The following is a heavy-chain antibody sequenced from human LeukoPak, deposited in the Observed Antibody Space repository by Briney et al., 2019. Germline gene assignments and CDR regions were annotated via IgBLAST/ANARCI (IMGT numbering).Heavy chain of an antibody. Sequence: PVASVKVSCKASGYTFTSYGISWVRQAPGQGLEWMGWISAYNGNTNYAQKLQGRVTMTTDTSTSTAYMELRSPRSDDTAVYYCAVNYDILTNDYWGQGTLVTVSS. V-gene: IGHV1-18*01. CDR1: GYTFTSYG. CDR3: AVNYDILTNDY. J-gene: IGHJ4*02. D-gene: IGHD3-9*01. CDR2: ISAYNGNT.